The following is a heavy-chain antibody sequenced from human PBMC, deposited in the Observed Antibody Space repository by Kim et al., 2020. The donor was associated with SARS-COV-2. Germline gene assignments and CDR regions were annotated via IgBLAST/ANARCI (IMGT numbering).Heavy chain of an antibody. Sequence: SVKVSCKASGGTFSSYAISWVRQAPGQGLEWMGGIIPIFGTANYAQKFQGRVTITADESTSTAYMELSSLRSEDTAVYYCARDDHPNLESGWFDPWGQGTLVTVSS. V-gene: IGHV1-69*13. J-gene: IGHJ5*02. CDR2: IIPIFGTA. CDR1: GGTFSSYA. CDR3: ARDDHPNLESGWFDP. D-gene: IGHD3-10*01.